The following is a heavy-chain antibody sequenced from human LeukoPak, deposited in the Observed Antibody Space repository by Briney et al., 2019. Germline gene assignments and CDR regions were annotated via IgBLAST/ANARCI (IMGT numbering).Heavy chain of an antibody. V-gene: IGHV3-23*01. J-gene: IGHJ4*02. CDR2: ISGSGGST. CDR3: ARLFGGVTTFDY. CDR1: GFTFSSYA. Sequence: GGSLRLSCAASGFTFSSYAMSWVRQAPGKGLEWVSAISGSGGSTYYADSVKGRFTISRDNSKNTLYLQMNSLRAEDTAVYYCARLFGGVTTFDYWGQGALVTVSS. D-gene: IGHD2-8*02.